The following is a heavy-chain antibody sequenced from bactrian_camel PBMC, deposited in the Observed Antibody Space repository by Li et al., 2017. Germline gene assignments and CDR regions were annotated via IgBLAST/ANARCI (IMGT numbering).Heavy chain of an antibody. CDR1: GNSRRDRNC. CDR2: IYTTNSSS. J-gene: IGHJ4*01. D-gene: IGHD5*01. Sequence: HVQLVESGGGSVQAGGSLRLSCTVSGNSRRDRNCMTWFRQAPGKERKGVASIYTTNSSSYILYVDSVKGRFTISRDNAKNTLYLQLDSAKTEDTAMYYCVRDLGVLYWPSHRL. V-gene: IGHV3S1*01.